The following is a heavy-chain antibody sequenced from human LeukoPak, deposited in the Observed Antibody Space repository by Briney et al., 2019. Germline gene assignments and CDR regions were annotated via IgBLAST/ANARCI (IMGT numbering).Heavy chain of an antibody. CDR2: LYNAGST. V-gene: IGHV3-53*01. D-gene: IGHD3-22*01. Sequence: GGSLRLSCVASGFIVSNNYMSRVRQAPGKGLEWVSVLYNAGSTYYADSVKGRFTISRDNSKNTLYLQMYSLRAEDTAVYYCASLKGLFDYFDYWGQGTLVTVSS. CDR3: ASLKGLFDYFDY. J-gene: IGHJ4*02. CDR1: GFIVSNNY.